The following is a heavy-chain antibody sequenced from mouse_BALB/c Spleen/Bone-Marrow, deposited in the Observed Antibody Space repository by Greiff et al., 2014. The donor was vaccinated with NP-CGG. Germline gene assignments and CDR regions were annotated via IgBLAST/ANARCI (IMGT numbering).Heavy chain of an antibody. J-gene: IGHJ2*01. CDR3: ARNWYYFDY. CDR2: ISSGSTSI. D-gene: IGHD4-1*01. CDR1: GFTFSNFG. Sequence: EVHLVESGGGIVQSGGSRKLSCAASGFTFSNFGIHWLRQAPEKGLEWVAYISSGSTSIYYADTVKGRFTVSRDNPKNALFLLMASLRSEDSAVYYCARNWYYFDYWGQGTTLTVSS. V-gene: IGHV5-17*02.